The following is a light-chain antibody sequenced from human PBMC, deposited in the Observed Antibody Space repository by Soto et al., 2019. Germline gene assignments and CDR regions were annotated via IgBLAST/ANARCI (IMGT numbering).Light chain of an antibody. CDR2: DAS. V-gene: IGKV1-33*01. J-gene: IGKJ5*01. Sequence: IQMTQSPSSLSASVGDRVTITCRASQSITTYLNWYRQKPGKAPKLLIYDASNLETGVPSRFSGSGSGTDFTFTISSLQPEDIATYYCQQYDNLPITFGQGTRLEIK. CDR3: QQYDNLPIT. CDR1: QSITTY.